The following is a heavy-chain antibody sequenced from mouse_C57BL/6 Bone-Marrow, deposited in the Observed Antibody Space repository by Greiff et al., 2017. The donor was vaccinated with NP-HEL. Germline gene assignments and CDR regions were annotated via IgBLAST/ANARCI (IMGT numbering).Heavy chain of an antibody. J-gene: IGHJ4*01. CDR1: GYAFSSSW. D-gene: IGHD1-1*01. V-gene: IGHV1-82*01. CDR2: IYPGDGDT. CDR3: ATLIYYYGSSSDYYAMDY. Sequence: VQLQQSGPELVKPGASVKISCKASGYAFSSSWMNWVKQRPGKGLEWIGRIYPGDGDTNYNGKFKGKATLTADKSSSTAYMQLSSLTSADSAVYFCATLIYYYGSSSDYYAMDYWGQGTSVTVSS.